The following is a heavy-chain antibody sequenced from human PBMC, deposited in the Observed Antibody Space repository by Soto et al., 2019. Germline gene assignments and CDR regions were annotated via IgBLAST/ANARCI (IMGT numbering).Heavy chain of an antibody. D-gene: IGHD3-3*01. CDR2: ISGSGGST. J-gene: IGHJ4*02. CDR1: GFTFSSYA. CDR3: AKYTIFGVVISLDY. V-gene: IGHV3-23*01. Sequence: GGSLRLSCAASGFTFSSYAMSWVRQAPGKGLEWVSAISGSGGSTYYADSVKGRFTISRDNSKNTLYLQMNSLRAEDTAVYYCAKYTIFGVVISLDYWGQGTLVTVSS.